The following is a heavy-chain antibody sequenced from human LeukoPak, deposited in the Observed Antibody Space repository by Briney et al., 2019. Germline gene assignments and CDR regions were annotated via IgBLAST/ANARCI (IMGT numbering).Heavy chain of an antibody. CDR2: MNPNSGNT. V-gene: IGHV1-8*01. J-gene: IGHJ6*02. CDR1: GYTFTSYD. CDR3: ARQGSGWYYYYDYGMDV. Sequence: GASVKVSCKASGYTFTSYDINWVRQATGQGLEWMGWMNPNSGNTGYAQKFQGRVTMTRNTSISTAYMELSSLRSEDTAVYYCARQGSGWYYYYDYGMDVWGQGTTVTVSS. D-gene: IGHD6-19*01.